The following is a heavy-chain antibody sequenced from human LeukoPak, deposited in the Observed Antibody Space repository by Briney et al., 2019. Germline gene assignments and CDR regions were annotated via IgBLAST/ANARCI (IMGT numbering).Heavy chain of an antibody. D-gene: IGHD4-11*01. CDR2: IGIPGDT. Sequence: PGGSLRLSCAASGFAISKYDLHCVRQTTQRRLEWVSAIGIPGDTYYADAVKGRFTISRENAKNSVYLQMSSLRDGDTAVYFCAKAFDYNGLRGEGGSFDYWGQGALVTVSS. CDR1: GFAISKYD. J-gene: IGHJ4*02. CDR3: AKAFDYNGLRGEGGSFDY. V-gene: IGHV3-13*01.